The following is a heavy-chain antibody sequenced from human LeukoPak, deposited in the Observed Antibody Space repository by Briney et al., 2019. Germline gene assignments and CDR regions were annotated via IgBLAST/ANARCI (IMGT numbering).Heavy chain of an antibody. Sequence: SQTLSLTCAISGDSVSSNSAAWNWIRQSPSRGLEWLGRTYYRSKWYNDYAVSVKSRITINPDTSKNQFSLQLNSVTPEDTAVYYCARVWSAEEYSRNSWFDPWGQGTLVTVSS. D-gene: IGHD6-6*01. V-gene: IGHV6-1*01. CDR1: GDSVSSNSAA. CDR3: ARVWSAEEYSRNSWFDP. CDR2: TYYRSKWYN. J-gene: IGHJ5*02.